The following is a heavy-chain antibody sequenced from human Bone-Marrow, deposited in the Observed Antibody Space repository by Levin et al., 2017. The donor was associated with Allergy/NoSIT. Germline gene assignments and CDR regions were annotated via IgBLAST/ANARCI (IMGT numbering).Heavy chain of an antibody. V-gene: IGHV4-59*01. CDR1: GGSISNYY. D-gene: IGHD2-8*01. CDR3: AKMANDAFDI. CDR2: IHYSGST. Sequence: ESLKISCAVSGGSISNYYWSWIRQPPGKGLEWIGYIHYSGSTNYNPSLKSRVTISVDTSKNQFSLRLSSVTAADTAVYYCAKMANDAFDIWGQGTMVTVSS. J-gene: IGHJ3*02.